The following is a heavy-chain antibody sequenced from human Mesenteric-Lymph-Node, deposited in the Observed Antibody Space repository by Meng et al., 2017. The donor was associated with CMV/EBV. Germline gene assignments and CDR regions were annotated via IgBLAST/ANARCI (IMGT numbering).Heavy chain of an antibody. D-gene: IGHD1-26*01. J-gene: IGHJ4*02. CDR2: ISYDGSTI. V-gene: IGHV3-30*03. CDR3: ARDTFRSSYYTAGY. Sequence: GGSLRLSCAASGFTFSSYSMNWVRQAPGKGLEWVAPISYDGSTIYYADSLKGRFTISRDNSKDTLYLQMNSLRAEDTAVYYCARDTFRSSYYTAGYWGQGTLVTVSS. CDR1: GFTFSSYS.